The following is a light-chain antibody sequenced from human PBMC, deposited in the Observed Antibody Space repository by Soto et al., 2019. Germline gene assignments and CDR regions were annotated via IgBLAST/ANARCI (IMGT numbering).Light chain of an antibody. CDR3: QQSYHTPLS. CDR2: AAS. CDR1: QSISNY. V-gene: IGKV1-39*01. J-gene: IGKJ4*01. Sequence: DIEMTQSPSSLSASLGDRVTITCRASQSISNYLNWYHHKPGNAPKLLIYAASSLQSGVPTRFSGSGSVTEFTLPISSLQPEDFATYYGQQSYHTPLSFGGGTKVEIK.